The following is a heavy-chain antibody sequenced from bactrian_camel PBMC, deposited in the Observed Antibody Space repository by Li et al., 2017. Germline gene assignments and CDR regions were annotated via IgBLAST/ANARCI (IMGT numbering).Heavy chain of an antibody. V-gene: IGHV3S1*01. Sequence: QLVASGGGSVQSGGFLRISCTASGSGYVSGTYCLGWFRQVPGKEREGVAAIAPSTGSTYYDDSVKGRFTVSHVNANNTLHLQMNSLKPEDTAVYYCAADLGWCGSAPLQREFRNWGQGTQVTVS. CDR1: GSGYVSGTYC. D-gene: IGHD6*01. CDR3: AADLGWCGSAPLQREFRN. CDR2: IAPSTGST. J-gene: IGHJ4*01.